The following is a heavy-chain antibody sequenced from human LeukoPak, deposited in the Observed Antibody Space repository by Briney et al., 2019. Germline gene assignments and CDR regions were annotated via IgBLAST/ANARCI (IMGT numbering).Heavy chain of an antibody. Sequence: ASVKVSCKASGYTFTSYGISWVRQAPGQGLEWMGWISAYNGNTNYAQKLQGRVTMTTDTSTSTAYMELRSLRSDDTAVYYCARDSPADCSRNTCFDYWGRGTLVTVSS. V-gene: IGHV1-18*01. CDR2: ISAYNGNT. CDR1: GYTFTSYG. CDR3: ARDSPADCSRNTCFDY. J-gene: IGHJ4*02. D-gene: IGHD2-2*01.